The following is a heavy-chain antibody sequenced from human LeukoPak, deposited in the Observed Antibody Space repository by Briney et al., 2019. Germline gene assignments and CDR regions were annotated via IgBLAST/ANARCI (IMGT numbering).Heavy chain of an antibody. CDR1: GGSISSGDYY. Sequence: NPSETLSLTCTVSGGSISSGDYYWSWIRQPPGKGLEWIGYIYYSGSTYYNPSLKSRVTISVDTSKNQFSLKLSSVTAADTAVYYCSGNLAAAGTGVSAFDIWGQGTMVTVSS. V-gene: IGHV4-30-4*01. D-gene: IGHD6-13*01. CDR3: SGNLAAAGTGVSAFDI. J-gene: IGHJ3*02. CDR2: IYYSGST.